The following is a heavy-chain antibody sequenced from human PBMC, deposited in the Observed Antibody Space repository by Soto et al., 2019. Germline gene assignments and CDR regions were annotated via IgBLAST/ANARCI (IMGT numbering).Heavy chain of an antibody. CDR1: GYTFTGYY. CDR2: INPNSGGT. V-gene: IGHV1-2*02. J-gene: IGHJ6*02. D-gene: IGHD4-17*01. CDR3: ARDHRMDTVTTLYYYYGMDV. Sequence: ASVKVSCKASGYTFTGYYMHWVRQAPGQGLEWMGWINPNSGGTNYAQKFQGRVTMTRDTSISTAYMELSRLRSDDTAVYYCARDHRMDTVTTLYYYYGMDVWGQGTTVTVSS.